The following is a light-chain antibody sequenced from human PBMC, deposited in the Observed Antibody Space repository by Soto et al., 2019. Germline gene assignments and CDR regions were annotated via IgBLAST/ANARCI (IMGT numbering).Light chain of an antibody. CDR1: QSVSSDY. CDR3: QQYGSSPRLT. CDR2: GAS. V-gene: IGKV3-20*01. Sequence: TQSPGTLSLSPGERATLSCRASQSVSSDYLAWYQQKPGQAPRLLIYGASSRATGIPDRFSGSGSGTHFTLTISRLEPEDFAVYYCQQYGSSPRLTFGGGTKVDIK. J-gene: IGKJ4*01.